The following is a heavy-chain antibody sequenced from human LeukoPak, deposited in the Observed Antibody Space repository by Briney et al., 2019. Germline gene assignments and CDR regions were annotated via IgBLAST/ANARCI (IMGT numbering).Heavy chain of an antibody. CDR3: ARASGNSTIRYYFDN. Sequence: PGGSLRLSCAASGFTFSDHYMDWLRQAPGKELAWVGRTGNKATSYTTEYVASVKSRFTVSRDASKSSLHLQMNSLKTEDTAVYYCARASGNSTIRYYFDNWGQGTLVTVSS. D-gene: IGHD3-3*01. CDR2: TGNKATSYTT. J-gene: IGHJ4*02. CDR1: GFTFSDHY. V-gene: IGHV3-72*01.